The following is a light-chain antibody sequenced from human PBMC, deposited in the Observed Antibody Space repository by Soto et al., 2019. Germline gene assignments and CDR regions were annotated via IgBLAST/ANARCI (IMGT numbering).Light chain of an antibody. CDR2: KAS. CDR1: QTIMTY. V-gene: IGKV1-5*03. CDR3: QHYNSYSEA. Sequence: EIQMTQSPSSLSASVGDEVTITCRASQTIMTYLNWYQLKPGKAPKLLIYKASTLKSGVPSRFSGSGSGTEFTLTISSLQPDDFATYYCQHYNSYSEAFGQGTKVDIK. J-gene: IGKJ1*01.